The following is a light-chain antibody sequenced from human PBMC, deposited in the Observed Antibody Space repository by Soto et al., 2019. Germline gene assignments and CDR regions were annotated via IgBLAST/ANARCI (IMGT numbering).Light chain of an antibody. CDR3: CSYTSSSTPVV. Sequence: SVLTQPASVSGSPGQSITISCTGTSSDVGGYNYVSWYQQHPGKAPKLMIYDVSNRPSGVSNRFSGSKSGNTASLTISGLQAEDEADYYCCSYTSSSTPVVFGGGTKLTVL. CDR2: DVS. V-gene: IGLV2-14*03. CDR1: SSDVGGYNY. J-gene: IGLJ2*01.